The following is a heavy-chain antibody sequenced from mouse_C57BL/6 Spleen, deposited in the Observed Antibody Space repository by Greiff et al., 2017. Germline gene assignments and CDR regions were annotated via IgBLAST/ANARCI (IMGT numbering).Heavy chain of an antibody. D-gene: IGHD1-1*01. CDR3: ASHYYYGSSVLDAMDY. J-gene: IGHJ4*01. CDR2: ISNGGGST. CDR1: GFTFSDYY. V-gene: IGHV5-12*01. Sequence: EVHLVESGGGLVQPGGSLKLSCAASGFTFSDYYMSWVRQTPEKRLEWVAYISNGGGSTYYPDTVKGRFTISRDNAKNTLYLQMSRLKSEDTAMYYCASHYYYGSSVLDAMDYWGQGTSVTVSS.